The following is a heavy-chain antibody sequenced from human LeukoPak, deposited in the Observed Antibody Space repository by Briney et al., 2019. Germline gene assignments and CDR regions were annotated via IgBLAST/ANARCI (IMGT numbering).Heavy chain of an antibody. CDR3: VRVIGLAGRPKNPDY. CDR1: GFTFSSYP. J-gene: IGHJ4*02. CDR2: ISSSTTM. V-gene: IGHV3-69-1*01. Sequence: GGSLRLSCAASGFTFSSYPMTWVRQAPGKGLEWLSYISSSTTMYYADSVKGRFTISRDNAKNSLFLQMDSLRAEDTAVYYCVRVIGLAGRPKNPDYWGQGTLVTVSS. D-gene: IGHD6-6*01.